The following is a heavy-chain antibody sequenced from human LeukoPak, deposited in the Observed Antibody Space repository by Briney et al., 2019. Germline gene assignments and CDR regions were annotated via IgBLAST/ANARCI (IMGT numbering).Heavy chain of an antibody. CDR2: ISYDGSNK. CDR3: AKDGILWSSRLGYFDY. CDR1: GFIFSNRG. V-gene: IGHV3-30*18. D-gene: IGHD2-21*01. Sequence: GGSLRLSCAASGFIFSNRGMHWVRQAPGKGLEWVAVISYDGSNKYYVDSVKGRFTISRDNSKNTLYLQMNSLRAEDTALYYCAKDGILWSSRLGYFDYWGQRTLVTVSS. J-gene: IGHJ4*02.